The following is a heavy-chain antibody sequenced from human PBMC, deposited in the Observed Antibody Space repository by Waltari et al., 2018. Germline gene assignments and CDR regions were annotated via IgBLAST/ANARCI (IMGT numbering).Heavy chain of an antibody. CDR1: CDSISSFY. J-gene: IGHJ5*02. CDR2: FYDGGST. D-gene: IGHD3-10*01. V-gene: IGHV4-59*01. Sequence: QVQLQESCPGLVKPSEPLSLTCTVSCDSISSFYCSWIRQPPGKGLEWIGYFYDGGSTNYNPSLKSRVTISVDTSKNQFSLKLTSVTAADTAVYYCAKERRSGSRSSNWFDPWGQGTLVTVSS. CDR3: AKERRSGSRSSNWFDP.